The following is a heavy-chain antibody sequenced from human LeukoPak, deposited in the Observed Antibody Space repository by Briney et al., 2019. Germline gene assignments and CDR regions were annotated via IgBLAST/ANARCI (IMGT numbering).Heavy chain of an antibody. CDR3: ASSYYYDGTRYFGY. D-gene: IGHD3-22*01. V-gene: IGHV4-59*08. J-gene: IGHJ4*02. CDR2: IYYTGST. Sequence: SETLSLTCTVSGGSITSYYWTWIRQPPGKGLEWIGYIYYTGSTKSNPSLKSRVTISLDMSKNQFSLKLSSVTAADTAIYYCASSYYYDGTRYFGYWGLGTLVTVSS. CDR1: GGSITSYY.